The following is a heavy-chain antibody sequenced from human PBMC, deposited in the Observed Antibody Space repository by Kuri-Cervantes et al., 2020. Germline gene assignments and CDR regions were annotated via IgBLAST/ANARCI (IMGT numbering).Heavy chain of an antibody. J-gene: IGHJ2*01. CDR3: AREGWFGELLFFDL. Sequence: LRLSCTVSGGSISSGGYYWSWIRQHPGEGLEWIGYIYYSGSTYYNPSLKSRVTISVDTSKNQFSLKLSSVTAADTAVYYCAREGWFGELLFFDLWGRGTLVTVSS. V-gene: IGHV4-31*03. CDR2: IYYSGST. CDR1: GGSISSGGYY. D-gene: IGHD3-10*01.